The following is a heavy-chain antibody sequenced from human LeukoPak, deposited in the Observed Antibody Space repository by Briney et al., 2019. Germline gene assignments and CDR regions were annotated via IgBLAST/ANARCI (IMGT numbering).Heavy chain of an antibody. CDR1: GYTFTGYY. D-gene: IGHD6-13*01. CDR2: INPNSGGT. Sequence: ASVKVSCKASGYTFTGYYIHWVRQAPGQGLEWMGWINPNSGGTNYAQKFQGRVTMTRDTSISTAYMELSRLRSDDTAVYYCAREINSSSWYSVLFDYWGQGTLVTVSS. J-gene: IGHJ4*02. CDR3: AREINSSSWYSVLFDY. V-gene: IGHV1-2*02.